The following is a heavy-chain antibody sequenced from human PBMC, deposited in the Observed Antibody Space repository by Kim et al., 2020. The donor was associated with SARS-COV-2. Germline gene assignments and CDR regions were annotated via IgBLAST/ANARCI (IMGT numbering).Heavy chain of an antibody. CDR1: GFTFSSYG. J-gene: IGHJ5*02. CDR2: ISYDGSNK. Sequence: GGSLRLSCAASGFTFSSYGMHWVRRAPGKGLEWVAVISYDGSNKYYADSVKGRFTISRDNSKNTLYLQMNSLRAEDTAVYYCAKGSITIFGVVITDNWFDPWGQGTLVTVSS. D-gene: IGHD3-3*01. CDR3: AKGSITIFGVVITDNWFDP. V-gene: IGHV3-30*18.